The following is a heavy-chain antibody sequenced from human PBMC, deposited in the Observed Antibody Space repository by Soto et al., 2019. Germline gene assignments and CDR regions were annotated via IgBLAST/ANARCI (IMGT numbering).Heavy chain of an antibody. Sequence: PSGTLSLTCTVSCGSLSSGGYYWSWIRQHPGKGLEWIGYIYYSGSTYYNPSLKSRVTISVDTSKNQFSLKLSSVTAADTAVYYCATIHHLGGYDYYWFDPWGQGTLVTVSS. CDR1: CGSLSSGGYY. D-gene: IGHD5-12*01. J-gene: IGHJ5*02. CDR2: IYYSGST. CDR3: ATIHHLGGYDYYWFDP. V-gene: IGHV4-31*03.